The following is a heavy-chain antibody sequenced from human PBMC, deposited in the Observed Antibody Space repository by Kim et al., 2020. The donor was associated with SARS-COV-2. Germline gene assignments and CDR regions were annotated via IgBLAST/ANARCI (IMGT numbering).Heavy chain of an antibody. Sequence: SETLSLTCTVSGGSISSYYWSWIRQPPGKGLEWIGYIYYSGSTNYNPSLKSRVTISVDTSKNQFSLKLSSVTAADTAVYYCARDYALNSSSWYVSWFDPWGQGTLVTVSS. D-gene: IGHD6-13*01. V-gene: IGHV4-59*01. J-gene: IGHJ5*02. CDR1: GGSISSYY. CDR3: ARDYALNSSSWYVSWFDP. CDR2: IYYSGST.